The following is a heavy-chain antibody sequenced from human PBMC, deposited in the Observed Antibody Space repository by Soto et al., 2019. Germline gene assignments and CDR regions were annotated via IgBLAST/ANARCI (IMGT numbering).Heavy chain of an antibody. V-gene: IGHV3-23*01. CDR1: GFTFSTYA. J-gene: IGHJ6*03. CDR3: AKAQGNSDSWSLASYYYIDF. D-gene: IGHD6-13*01. Sequence: GGSLRLSCAASGFTFSTYAMSWVRQAPGKGLEWVAGISGRGNNTYYADSVKGRFTISRDNSKNTLSLQMNSLSVEDTAEYYGAKAQGNSDSWSLASYYYIDFWGKGTTVTVSS. CDR2: ISGRGNNT.